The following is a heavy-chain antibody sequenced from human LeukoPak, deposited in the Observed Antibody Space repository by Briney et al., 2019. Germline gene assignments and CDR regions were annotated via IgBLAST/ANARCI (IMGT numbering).Heavy chain of an antibody. V-gene: IGHV3-11*04. D-gene: IGHD5-24*01. J-gene: IGHJ4*02. CDR2: ICRGGSTI. CDR1: GFPFSDYY. CDR3: AGDGYKNYIDY. Sequence: GGSLRLSCAASGFPFSDYYMSWIRQAPGKGLEWVSYICRGGSTIYYTDSVRGRFTISRDNAKNSLYLQMNSRRAEDTAVYYCAGDGYKNYIDYWGQGTLVTVSS.